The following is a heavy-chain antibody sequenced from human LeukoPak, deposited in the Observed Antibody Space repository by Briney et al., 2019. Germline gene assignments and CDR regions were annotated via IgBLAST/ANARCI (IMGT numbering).Heavy chain of an antibody. CDR2: INHSGST. J-gene: IGHJ4*02. V-gene: IGHV4-34*01. CDR3: ARGGHLYYYDSSGYYR. CDR1: GGSFSGYY. Sequence: SETLSLTCAVYGGSFSGYYWSWIRQPPGKGLEWIGEINHSGSTNYNPSLKSRVTISVDTSENQFSLKLSSVTAADTAVYYCARGGHLYYYDSSGYYRWGQGTLVTVSS. D-gene: IGHD3-22*01.